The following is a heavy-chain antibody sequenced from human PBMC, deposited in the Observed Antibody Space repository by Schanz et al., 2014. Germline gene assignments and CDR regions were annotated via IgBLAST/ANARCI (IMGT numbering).Heavy chain of an antibody. CDR2: ISSSSSDI. CDR3: ARERGRSSGWDDDAFDI. CDR1: GFTFSIYS. D-gene: IGHD6-19*01. J-gene: IGHJ3*02. Sequence: EVQLVESGGGLVKPGGSLRLSCAASGFTFSIYSMNWVRQAPGKGLEWVSSISSSSSDISYADSVKGRFTISRDNSKNTLFLQVNSLRAEDTAVYYCARERGRSSGWDDDAFDIWGQGTVVTVSS. V-gene: IGHV3-21*01.